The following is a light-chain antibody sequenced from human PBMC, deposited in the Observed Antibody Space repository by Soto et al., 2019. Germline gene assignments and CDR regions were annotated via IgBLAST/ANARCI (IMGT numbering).Light chain of an antibody. CDR1: TSDVGGFDY. V-gene: IGLV2-14*03. J-gene: IGLJ1*01. CDR3: SSYTTTGTQV. CDR2: DVS. Sequence: QSALTQPASVSGSPGQSITLSCTGTTSDVGGFDYVSWYQQHPGKAPKLMIFDVSNRPSGVSDRFSGSKSGNTASLTISGLQPEDEADYYCSSYTTTGTQVFGTGTKVTVL.